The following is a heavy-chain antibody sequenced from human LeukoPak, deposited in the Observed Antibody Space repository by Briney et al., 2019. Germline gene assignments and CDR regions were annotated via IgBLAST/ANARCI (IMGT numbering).Heavy chain of an antibody. V-gene: IGHV1-18*01. CDR2: ISAYNGNT. CDR1: GYTFTSYG. J-gene: IGHJ4*02. D-gene: IGHD3-22*01. Sequence: ASVKVSCKASGYTFTSYGITWVRQAPGQGLEWMGGISAYNGNTNYAQKLQGRVTMTTYTSTSTAHMELRSLTSDDTAVYYCARATVWDNYDSTEIPKFDYWGQGTLVTVSS. CDR3: ARATVWDNYDSTEIPKFDY.